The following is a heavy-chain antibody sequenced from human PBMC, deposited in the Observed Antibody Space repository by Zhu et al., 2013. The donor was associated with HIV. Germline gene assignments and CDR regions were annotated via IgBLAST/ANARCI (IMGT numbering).Heavy chain of an antibody. CDR1: GYTFTSYG. J-gene: IGHJ4*02. CDR2: ISAYNGNT. CDR3: AREGLPRRIGYYDSSGYYVY. V-gene: IGHV1-18*01. Sequence: QVQLVQSGAEVKKPGASVKVSCKASGYTFTSYGISWVRQAPGQGLEWMGWISAYNGNTNYAQKLQGRVTMTTDTSTSTAYMELRSLRSDDTAVYYCAREGLPRRIGYYDSSGYYVYWGQGTLVTVSS. D-gene: IGHD3-22*01.